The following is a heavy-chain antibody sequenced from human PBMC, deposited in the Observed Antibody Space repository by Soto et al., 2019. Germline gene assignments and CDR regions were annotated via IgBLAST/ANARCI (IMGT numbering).Heavy chain of an antibody. CDR1: GFTFSNAW. D-gene: IGHD3-22*01. CDR3: TSRTGGGYYIDY. CDR2: IKSKTEGGTT. J-gene: IGHJ4*02. V-gene: IGHV3-15*01. Sequence: EVQLVESGGGLVKPGGSLRLSCAASGFTFSNAWMSWVRPAPGKGLEWVGRIKSKTEGGTTDYAAPVKGRFTISRDDSKNTLYLQMTSLKTEDTAVYYWTSRTGGGYYIDYGGQGTLVTVSS.